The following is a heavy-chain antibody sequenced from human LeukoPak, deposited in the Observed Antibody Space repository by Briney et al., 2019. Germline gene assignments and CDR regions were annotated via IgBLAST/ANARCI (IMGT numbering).Heavy chain of an antibody. CDR2: IIPIFGTA. CDR3: ATDDAGGNWNYITAFDI. V-gene: IGHV1-69*06. CDR1: GGTFSSSA. D-gene: IGHD1-7*01. J-gene: IGHJ3*02. Sequence: SVKVSCKASGGTFSSSAISWVRQAPGQGLEWMGRIIPIFGTANYAQKFQGRVTITADKSTSTAYMELSSLRSEDTAVYYCATDDAGGNWNYITAFDIWGQGTMVTVSS.